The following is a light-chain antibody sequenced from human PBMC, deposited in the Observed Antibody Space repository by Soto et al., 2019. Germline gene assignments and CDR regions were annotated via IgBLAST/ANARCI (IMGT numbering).Light chain of an antibody. Sequence: QSVLTQPPSASGTPGQRVTISCSGSSSNIGSNTVNWYQQPPGTAPKLLIYSHNQRPSGVPDRFSVSKSGTSASLAISGLHAEDEADYYCATWDDSLDGYVFGTGTKVTVL. CDR2: SHN. CDR1: SSNIGSNT. V-gene: IGLV1-44*01. CDR3: ATWDDSLDGYV. J-gene: IGLJ1*01.